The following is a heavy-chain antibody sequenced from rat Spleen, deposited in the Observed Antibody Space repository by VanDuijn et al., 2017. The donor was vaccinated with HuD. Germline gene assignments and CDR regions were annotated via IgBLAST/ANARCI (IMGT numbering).Heavy chain of an antibody. D-gene: IGHD1-7*01. J-gene: IGHJ2*01. V-gene: IGHV5-20*01. CDR1: GFTFSNYD. CDR2: ISYDGSST. Sequence: EVQLVESGGGLVQPGRSMKLSCAASGFTFSNYDMAWVRQAPTKGLEWVASISYDGSSTYYRDSVKGRFTISRDNAKSTLYLQMDSLRSEDTATYYCTTGQLWVFHYWGQGVMVTVSS. CDR3: TTGQLWVFHY.